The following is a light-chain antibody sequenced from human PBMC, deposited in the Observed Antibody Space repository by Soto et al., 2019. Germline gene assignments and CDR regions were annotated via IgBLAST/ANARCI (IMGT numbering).Light chain of an antibody. CDR2: KAS. CDR1: QSISNW. V-gene: IGKV1-5*03. Sequence: DIQMTQSPSTLSASVGDRVTITCRASQSISNWLAWYQQKPGKAPKLLIYKASSLESGAPSRFSGSGSGTEFTLTISSLQPDDFGTYYRQEYNSYWTFGQGTKVDIK. CDR3: QEYNSYWT. J-gene: IGKJ1*01.